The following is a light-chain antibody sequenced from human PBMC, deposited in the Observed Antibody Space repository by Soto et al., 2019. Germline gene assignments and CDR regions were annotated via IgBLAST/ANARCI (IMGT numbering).Light chain of an antibody. CDR2: GAS. J-gene: IGKJ4*01. V-gene: IGKV3-20*01. CDR3: QQYGSSPLT. CDR1: QSVSSSY. Sequence: PGERATLSCRASQSVSSSYLAWYQQKPGQAPRLLISGASSRATGIPDRFSGSGSGTDFTLTISRLEPEDFAVYYCQQYGSSPLTFGGGTKVEIK.